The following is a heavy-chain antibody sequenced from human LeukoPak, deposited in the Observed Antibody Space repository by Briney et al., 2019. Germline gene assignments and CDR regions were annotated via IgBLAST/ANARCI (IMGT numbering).Heavy chain of an antibody. V-gene: IGHV3-23*01. CDR3: AKDGRSSFPEYFQH. J-gene: IGHJ1*01. CDR2: ISGSGGTT. D-gene: IGHD1-1*01. CDR1: GFTFSSHA. Sequence: GGSLRLSCAASGFTFSSHALSWVRQAPGKGLEWVSAISGSGGTTYYADSVKGRFTISRDNSKNTLYLQMNSLRAEDTAVYYCAKDGRSSFPEYFQHWGQGTLVTVSS.